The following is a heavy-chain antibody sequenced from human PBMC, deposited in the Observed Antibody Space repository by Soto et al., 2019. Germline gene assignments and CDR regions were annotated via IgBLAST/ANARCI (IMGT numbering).Heavy chain of an antibody. CDR2: IYYSGST. D-gene: IGHD6-6*01. CDR3: ARDAEIIRSSSSASNYYYYYGMDV. Sequence: SETLSLTCTVSGGSISSGGYYWSWIRQHPGKGLEWIGYIYYSGSTYYNPSLKSRVTKSVDTSKNQLLLKMSSVTAADTAVYYCARDAEIIRSSSSASNYYYYYGMDVWGQGTTVTVSS. CDR1: GGSISSGGYY. J-gene: IGHJ6*02. V-gene: IGHV4-31*03.